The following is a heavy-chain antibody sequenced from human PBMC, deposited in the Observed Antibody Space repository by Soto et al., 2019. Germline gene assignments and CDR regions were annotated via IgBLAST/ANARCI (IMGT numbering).Heavy chain of an antibody. CDR2: INTDGSST. V-gene: IGHV3-74*01. J-gene: IGHJ3*01. D-gene: IGHD2-8*02. CDR1: GFSFSSYW. Sequence: EVQLVESGGGLVQPGGSLRLSCADSGFSFSSYWMHWLRHGPAKGLVWVSRINTDGSSTNYADSVKGRFTISRDNAKSTLYLQMNSLRAEDTAVYYCARSPGGYYTGWGQGTVVTVSS. CDR3: ARSPGGYYTG.